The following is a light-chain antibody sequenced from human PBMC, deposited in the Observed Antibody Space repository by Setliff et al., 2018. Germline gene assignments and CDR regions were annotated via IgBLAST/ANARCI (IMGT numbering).Light chain of an antibody. CDR1: SGAVTNGHY. CDR3: FLSYYGTVV. J-gene: IGLJ2*01. V-gene: IGLV7-46*01. Sequence: QAVVTQEPSLTVSPGGTVTLTCGSSSGAVTNGHYPYWFQQRPGQAPTTLIYDTSNKYSWTPARFSGSLLGGKAALTLSGARPEDEADYFCFLSYYGTVVFGGGTKGTVL. CDR2: DTS.